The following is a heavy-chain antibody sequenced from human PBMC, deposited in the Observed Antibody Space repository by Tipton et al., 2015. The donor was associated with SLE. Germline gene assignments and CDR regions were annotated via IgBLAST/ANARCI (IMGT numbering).Heavy chain of an antibody. CDR2: IYDTGIT. V-gene: IGHV4-4*07. CDR3: AKVSPITVAGLED. Sequence: TLSLTCSVSGVSISGYSWNWIRQPAGKGLGWLGRIYDTGITNYNPALKSRVTMSVDTSKNQFSLKLTAVTAADTAVYYCAKVSPITVAGLEDWGQGRLVTVSS. D-gene: IGHD6-19*01. J-gene: IGHJ4*02. CDR1: GVSISGYS.